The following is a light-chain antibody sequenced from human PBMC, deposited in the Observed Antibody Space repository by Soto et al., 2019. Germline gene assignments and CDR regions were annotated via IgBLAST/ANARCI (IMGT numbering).Light chain of an antibody. J-gene: IGLJ1*01. CDR2: GDS. CDR3: QSYDSSLSGYV. V-gene: IGLV1-40*01. Sequence: QSVLTQPPSVYGAPGQRVTISCNRSSSNIGADYDVHWYQQLPGTAPKLLIYGDSNRPSGVPDRFSGSKSGTSASLAITGLHAEDEADYYCQSYDSSLSGYVFGTGTKLTVL. CDR1: SSNIGADYD.